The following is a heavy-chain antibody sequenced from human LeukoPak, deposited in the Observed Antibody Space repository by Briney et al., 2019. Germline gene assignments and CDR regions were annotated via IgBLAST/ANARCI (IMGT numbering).Heavy chain of an antibody. V-gene: IGHV3-72*01. CDR3: VRDKAGVHYYP. D-gene: IGHD3-22*01. CDR1: GFTLSDHY. J-gene: IGHJ3*01. Sequence: PGGSLRLSCAASGFTLSDHYMDWVRQAPGKGLEWIGLIRNKARSNTTDYAASVKGRFTVSRDDSKNSLYLQMNSLKTEDTAVYFCVRDKAGVHYYPWGQGTMVTVSS. CDR2: IRNKARSNTT.